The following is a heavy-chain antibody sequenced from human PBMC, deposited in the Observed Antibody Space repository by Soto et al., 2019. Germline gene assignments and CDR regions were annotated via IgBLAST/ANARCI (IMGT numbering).Heavy chain of an antibody. CDR3: ARVALNYDILTGHDY. CDR2: ISAYNGNT. CDR1: GYTFTSYG. Sequence: GASVKVSCKASGYTFTSYGISWLRQSPGQGLEWMGWISAYNGNTNYAQKLQGRVTMTTDTSTSTAYMELRSLRSDDTAVYYCARVALNYDILTGHDYWGQGTLVTVSS. D-gene: IGHD3-9*01. J-gene: IGHJ4*02. V-gene: IGHV1-18*04.